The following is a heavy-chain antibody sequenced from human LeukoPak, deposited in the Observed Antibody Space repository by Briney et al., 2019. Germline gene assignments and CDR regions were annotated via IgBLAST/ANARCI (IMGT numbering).Heavy chain of an antibody. CDR2: IWYDGSNK. CDR3: ARDRYCSGGSCYYAFDI. Sequence: GRFLRLSCAASGFTFSSYGMHWVRQAPGKGLEWVAVIWYDGSNKYYADSVKGRFTISRDNSKNTLYLQMNSLRAEDTAVYYCARDRYCSGGSCYYAFDIWGQGTMVTVSS. CDR1: GFTFSSYG. D-gene: IGHD2-15*01. J-gene: IGHJ3*02. V-gene: IGHV3-33*01.